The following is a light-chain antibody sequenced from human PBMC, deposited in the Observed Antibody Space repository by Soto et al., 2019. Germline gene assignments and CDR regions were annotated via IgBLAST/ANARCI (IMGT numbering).Light chain of an antibody. CDR3: CSYEGTNPPYV. CDR2: DVS. V-gene: IGLV2-11*01. Sequence: QSALTQPRSVSGSPGQSVTISCTGTSSDVGGYDYVSWYQHHPGKAPKLMIYDVSKRPSGVPDRFSGSKSGNTASLTISGLQAEDEADFYCCSYEGTNPPYVFGTGTKVTVL. J-gene: IGLJ1*01. CDR1: SSDVGGYDY.